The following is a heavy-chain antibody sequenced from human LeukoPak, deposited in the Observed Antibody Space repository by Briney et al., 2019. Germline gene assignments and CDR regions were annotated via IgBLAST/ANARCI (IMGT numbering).Heavy chain of an antibody. CDR1: HYSISSNYY. Sequence: SETLSLTCTVSHYSISSNYYWGWIRQPPGKGLEWIGSIYHSGSTYYNPSLKSRVTISVDTSKNQFSLKLTSVTAADTAVYYCARSSGYMSYWGQGTLVTVSS. CDR2: IYHSGST. CDR3: ARSSGYMSY. J-gene: IGHJ4*02. V-gene: IGHV4-38-2*02. D-gene: IGHD3-22*01.